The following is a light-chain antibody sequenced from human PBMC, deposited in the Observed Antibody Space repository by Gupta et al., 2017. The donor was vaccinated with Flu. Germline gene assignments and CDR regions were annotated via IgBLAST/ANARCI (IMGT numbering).Light chain of an antibody. J-gene: IGLJ3*02. CDR1: RSNIGSNT. V-gene: IGLV1-44*01. CDR3: AALDDCLNGPV. CDR2: TNN. Sequence: QSVLTQAPSASGTPGQRVTISCSGSRSNIGSNTVNWYQQFPGTAPKLLIYTNNQRPSGVPDRFSGSKSGTSASLAISGLQAEDEADYYCAALDDCLNGPVFGGGTKLTVL.